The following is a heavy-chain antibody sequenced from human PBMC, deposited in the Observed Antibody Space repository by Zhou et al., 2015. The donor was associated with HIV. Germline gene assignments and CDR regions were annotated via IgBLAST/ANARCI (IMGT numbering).Heavy chain of an antibody. D-gene: IGHD3-10*01. CDR3: ADGSGHGFDM. V-gene: IGHV3-23*01. CDR1: AFTFATHA. Sequence: EVQLLESGGDLVQPGGSLRLSCTASAFTFATHAMSWVRRAPGKGLEWVSTISGSGSRTYYADSVQGRFTITRDNSRNTLNLQMNTLRAEDTAVYYCADGSGHGFDMWGQGTMVTVSS. J-gene: IGHJ3*02. CDR2: ISGSGSRT.